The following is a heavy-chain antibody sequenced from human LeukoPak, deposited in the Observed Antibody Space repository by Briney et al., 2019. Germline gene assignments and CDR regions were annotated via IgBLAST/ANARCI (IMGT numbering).Heavy chain of an antibody. CDR3: ARSRNHDERTDYPKAFDF. Sequence: KAGGSLRLSCAASGFTFSDYDMSWIRQAPGKGLEWASYISNRASTINYPDSVKGRFTISRDNGKNSLYLQLDSLRVEDTAVYYCARSRNHDERTDYPKAFDFWGPGTMVTVSS. V-gene: IGHV3-11*01. J-gene: IGHJ3*01. CDR1: GFTFSDYD. CDR2: ISNRASTI. D-gene: IGHD3-9*01.